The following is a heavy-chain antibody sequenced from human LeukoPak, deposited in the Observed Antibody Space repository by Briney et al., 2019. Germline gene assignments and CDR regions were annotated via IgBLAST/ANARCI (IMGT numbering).Heavy chain of an antibody. CDR3: ARDSPPDSENYFGWFDP. CDR1: GGSISSYY. CDR2: IYYSGST. J-gene: IGHJ5*02. V-gene: IGHV4-59*01. Sequence: SETLSLTCTVSGGSISSYYWSWIRQPPGKGLEWIGYIYYSGSTNYNPSLKSRVTISVDTSKNQFSLKLSSVTAADTAVYYCARDSPPDSENYFGWFDPWGQGTLVTVSS. D-gene: IGHD3-9*01.